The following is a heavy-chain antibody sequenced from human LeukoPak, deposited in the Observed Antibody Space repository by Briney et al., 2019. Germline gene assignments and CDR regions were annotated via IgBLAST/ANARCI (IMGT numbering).Heavy chain of an antibody. Sequence: GGSLRLSCAASGFTFSSNAMHWVRQAPGKGLEWVAVISYDGSNKYYADSVKGRFTISRDDSKNTLYLQMNSLRAEDTAVYYCARDRVSYSSSGFDPWGQGTLVIVSS. CDR1: GFTFSSNA. D-gene: IGHD6-6*01. J-gene: IGHJ5*02. CDR3: ARDRVSYSSSGFDP. V-gene: IGHV3-30*04. CDR2: ISYDGSNK.